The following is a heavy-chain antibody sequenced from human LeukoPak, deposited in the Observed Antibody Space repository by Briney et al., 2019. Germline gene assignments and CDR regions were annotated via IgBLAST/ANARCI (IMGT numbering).Heavy chain of an antibody. CDR2: IYHSGST. Sequence: PSETLSLTCAVSGGSISSSNWWSWVRQPPGKGLEWIGEIYHSGSTNYNPSLKSRVTISVDKSKNQFSLKLCSVTAADTAVYYCARDRSGMRYFDYWGQGTLVTVSS. CDR3: ARDRSGMRYFDY. V-gene: IGHV4-4*02. D-gene: IGHD3-10*01. CDR1: GGSISSSNW. J-gene: IGHJ4*02.